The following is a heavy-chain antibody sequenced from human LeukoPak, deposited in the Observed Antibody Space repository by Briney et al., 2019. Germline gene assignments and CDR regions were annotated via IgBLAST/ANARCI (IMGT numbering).Heavy chain of an antibody. J-gene: IGHJ4*02. CDR1: GFTFSSYA. D-gene: IGHD6-19*01. V-gene: IGHV3-23*01. CDR2: ISGSGGST. CDR3: AKDTGYSSGWYDY. Sequence: GGSLRLSCPVYGFTFSSYAMGWVRQAPGKGLEWVSAISGSGGSTYYADSVKGRFTISRDNSKNTLNLQMMSLRAEDTAVSYCAKDTGYSSGWYDYWGQGTLVTVSS.